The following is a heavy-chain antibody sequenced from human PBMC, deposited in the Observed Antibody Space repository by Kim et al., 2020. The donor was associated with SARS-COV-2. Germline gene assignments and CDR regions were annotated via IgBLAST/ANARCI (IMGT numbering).Heavy chain of an antibody. CDR2: INWNGGST. CDR1: GFTFDDYG. CDR3: ARDLPVYCNGGSCSRFDP. J-gene: IGHJ5*02. Sequence: GGSLRLSCAASGFTFDDYGMSWVRQAPGKGLEWVSSINWNGGSTGYADSVKGRFTISRDNSKNSLYLQMNSLRAEDTALYHCARDLPVYCNGGSCSRFDPWGQGTLVTVSS. D-gene: IGHD2-15*01. V-gene: IGHV3-20*01.